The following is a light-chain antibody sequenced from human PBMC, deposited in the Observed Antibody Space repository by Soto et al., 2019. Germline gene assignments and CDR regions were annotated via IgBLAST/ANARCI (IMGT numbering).Light chain of an antibody. J-gene: IGLJ1*01. Sequence: QSALTQPRSVSGSPGQTVTISCTGTSRDVGFSNYISWYQQHPGEAPKLVIYDVAQRPSGVPDRLSGSRSGKTASLTISGLQPDDEAVYYCASYAGNSRYVFGTGTKVTVL. CDR2: DVA. CDR3: ASYAGNSRYV. CDR1: SRDVGFSNY. V-gene: IGLV2-11*01.